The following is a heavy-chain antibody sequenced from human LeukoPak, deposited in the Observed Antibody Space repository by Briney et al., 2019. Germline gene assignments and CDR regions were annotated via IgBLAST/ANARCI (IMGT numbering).Heavy chain of an antibody. J-gene: IGHJ4*02. CDR1: GFTFSHYW. D-gene: IGHD2-2*01. CDR3: ARVGHCSSTACFIDY. CDR2: IESDGGRT. Sequence: GGSLRLSCAASGFTFSHYWMHWVRQAPGKGLVWVLRIESDGGRTDYADSLKGRFTISRDNAKNTLYLEMNSLRAEDTAVYYCARVGHCSSTACFIDYWGQGTLVTVSS. V-gene: IGHV3-74*01.